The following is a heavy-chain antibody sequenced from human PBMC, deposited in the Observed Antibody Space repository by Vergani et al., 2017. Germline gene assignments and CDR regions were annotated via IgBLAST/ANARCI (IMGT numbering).Heavy chain of an antibody. Sequence: EVQLVESGGGLVQPGGSLRLSCAASGFTFSSYSMNWVRQAPGKGLEWVSYISSSSSTIYYADSVKGRFTISRDNAKNSLYLQMNSLRDEDTAVYYCARDRKWELHSWYFDLWGRGTLVTVSS. V-gene: IGHV3-48*02. CDR2: ISSSSSTI. D-gene: IGHD1-26*01. CDR1: GFTFSSYS. CDR3: ARDRKWELHSWYFDL. J-gene: IGHJ2*01.